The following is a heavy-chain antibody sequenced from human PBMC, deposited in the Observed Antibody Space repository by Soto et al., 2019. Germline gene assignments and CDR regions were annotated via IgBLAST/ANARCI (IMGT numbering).Heavy chain of an antibody. D-gene: IGHD2-21*02. CDR2: IYSGETT. J-gene: IGHJ4*02. CDR1: GFNVNSDY. Sequence: GGSLRLSCAASGFNVNSDYMNWVRQTPGKGLEWVASIYSGETTYYADSVRGRFTISSDRSKNTLYFQLSSLRIEDTAVYYCTRDGRGLGRLSLFEYWGQGVLVTVSS. CDR3: TRDGRGLGRLSLFEY. V-gene: IGHV3-53*01.